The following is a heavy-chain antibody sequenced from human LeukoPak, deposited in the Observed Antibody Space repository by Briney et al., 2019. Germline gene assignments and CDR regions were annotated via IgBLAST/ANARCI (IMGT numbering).Heavy chain of an antibody. J-gene: IGHJ4*02. CDR2: ISSSSSYI. CDR3: ARELNTYYYDSSGYSVGY. CDR1: GFTFSSYS. D-gene: IGHD3-22*01. V-gene: IGHV3-21*01. Sequence: GGSLRLSCAASGFTFSSYSMNWVRQAPGKGLEWVSSISSSSSYIYYADSVKGRFTISRDNAKNSLYLQMNSLRAEDTAVYYCARELNTYYYDSSGYSVGYWGQGTLVTVSS.